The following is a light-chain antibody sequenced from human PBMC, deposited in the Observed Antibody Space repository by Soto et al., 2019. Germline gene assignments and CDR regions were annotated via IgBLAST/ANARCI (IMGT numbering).Light chain of an antibody. V-gene: IGKV1-5*01. J-gene: IGKJ1*01. CDR1: QSIGSC. Sequence: DIQMTQSPSSLSASGGDRVRMTCRARQSIGSCWGWYQQKPGKDANLLIYDAASWERGVPPRFSGSGSGTELTLTISSLQPDDFATYYCQQYNSYSVTFGQGTKVDI. CDR3: QQYNSYSVT. CDR2: DAA.